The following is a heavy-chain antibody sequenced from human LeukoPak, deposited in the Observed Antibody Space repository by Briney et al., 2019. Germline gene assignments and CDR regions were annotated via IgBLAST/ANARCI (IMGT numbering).Heavy chain of an antibody. D-gene: IGHD3-9*01. CDR3: AKDWGLRYFDWLLDY. Sequence: PGGSLRLSCAASGFTFSSYWMSWVRQAPGKGLEWVANIKQDGSEKYYVDSVKGRFTISRDNAKNSLYLQMNSLRAEDTAVYYCAKDWGLRYFDWLLDYWGQGTLVTVSS. CDR1: GFTFSSYW. J-gene: IGHJ4*02. V-gene: IGHV3-7*01. CDR2: IKQDGSEK.